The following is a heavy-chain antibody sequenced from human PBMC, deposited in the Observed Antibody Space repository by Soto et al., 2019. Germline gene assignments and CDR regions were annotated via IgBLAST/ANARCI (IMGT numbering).Heavy chain of an antibody. D-gene: IGHD1-1*01. Sequence: QVQLQESGPGLVRPSQTLSLTCTVSAGSISTINYYWSWIRQHPEKGLEWIGYISYSGSTFYHSSLKSRVTISLDTSKKQFSLTLTSVTAADTAVYYCARSAQRDGFDLWGQGTMVT. J-gene: IGHJ3*01. CDR3: ARSAQRDGFDL. V-gene: IGHV4-31*03. CDR1: AGSISTINYY. CDR2: ISYSGST.